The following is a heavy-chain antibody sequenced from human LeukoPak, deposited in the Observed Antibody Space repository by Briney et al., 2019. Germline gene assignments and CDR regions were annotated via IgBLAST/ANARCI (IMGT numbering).Heavy chain of an antibody. Sequence: GESLKISCKGSGDTFATYWIGWVRQLPGKGLEWMGVIYPGDSRTRYSPSFQGLVTISADKSISTAYLQWSSLKASDTAMYYCARREGKHEWFDPWGQGTLVTVSS. CDR3: ARREGKHEWFDP. CDR1: GDTFATYW. J-gene: IGHJ5*02. V-gene: IGHV5-51*01. CDR2: IYPGDSRT.